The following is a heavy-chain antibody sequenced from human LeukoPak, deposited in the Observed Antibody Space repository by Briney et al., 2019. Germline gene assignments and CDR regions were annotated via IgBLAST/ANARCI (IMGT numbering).Heavy chain of an antibody. J-gene: IGHJ6*02. CDR2: ISYDGSNK. CDR1: GFTFSTYG. D-gene: IGHD1-26*01. CDR3: AKSSGSYDSYYYYGMDV. Sequence: GGSLRLSCAASGFTFSTYGMPWVRQAPGKGLEWVAVISYDGSNKYYADSVKGRFTISRDNSKNTLYLQMNSLRAEDTAVYYCAKSSGSYDSYYYYGMDVWGQGTTVTVSS. V-gene: IGHV3-30*18.